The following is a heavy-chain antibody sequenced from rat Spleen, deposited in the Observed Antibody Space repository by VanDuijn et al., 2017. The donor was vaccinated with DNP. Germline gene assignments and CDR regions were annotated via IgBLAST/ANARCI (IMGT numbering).Heavy chain of an antibody. CDR3: VRWNSGHFDY. Sequence: EVQLVETGGGLVQPGRSLKLSCVASGFTFSAYYMAWVRQAPAKGLEWVAYIGSPAYAPYYTDSVKGRFAISRDNAKSTLYLQMNSLRSEDMATYYCVRWNSGHFDYWGQGVMVTVSS. J-gene: IGHJ2*01. CDR1: GFTFSAYY. V-gene: IGHV5-22*01. CDR2: IGSPAYAP. D-gene: IGHD4-3*01.